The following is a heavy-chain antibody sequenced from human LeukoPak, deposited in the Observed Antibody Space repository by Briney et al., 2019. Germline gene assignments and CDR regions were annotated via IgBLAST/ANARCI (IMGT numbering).Heavy chain of an antibody. V-gene: IGHV1-24*01. CDR3: ATAVVVGDAFDI. CDR2: FDPEDGET. Sequence: GASVKVSCKVSGYTLTELSMHWVRQAPGKGLEWMGGFDPEDGETIYAQKFQGRVTMTEDTSTDTAYMGLSSLRSEDTAVYYCATAVVVGDAFDIWGQGTMVTVSS. CDR1: GYTLTELS. J-gene: IGHJ3*02. D-gene: IGHD1-26*01.